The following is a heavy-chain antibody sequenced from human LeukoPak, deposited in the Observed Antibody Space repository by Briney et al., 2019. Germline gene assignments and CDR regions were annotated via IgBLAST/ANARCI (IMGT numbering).Heavy chain of an antibody. Sequence: SVKVSCKTSGGTFSSYASSWVRQGPGQGLEWMGGIIPIFGTANYAQKYQGRVTITADESTSTAYMELSSLRSEDTAVYYCARADSSGYAYFDYWGQGTLVTVSS. J-gene: IGHJ4*02. D-gene: IGHD3-22*01. CDR2: IIPIFGTA. V-gene: IGHV1-69*13. CDR1: GGTFSSYA. CDR3: ARADSSGYAYFDY.